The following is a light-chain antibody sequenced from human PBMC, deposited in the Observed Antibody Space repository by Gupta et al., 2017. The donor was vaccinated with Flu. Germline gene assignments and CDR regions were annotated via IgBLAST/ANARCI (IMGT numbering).Light chain of an antibody. CDR3: AAWDDSLTLYV. Sequence: QSVLTQPPSASVTPGQRVTISCSGSSSNIGINYVYWYQQLPGTAPKLLIYRNNQRPSGVPDRFSGSKSGTSASLAISGLRSEDEADYYCAAWDDSLTLYVFGTGTKVTVL. J-gene: IGLJ1*01. V-gene: IGLV1-47*01. CDR1: SSNIGINY. CDR2: RNN.